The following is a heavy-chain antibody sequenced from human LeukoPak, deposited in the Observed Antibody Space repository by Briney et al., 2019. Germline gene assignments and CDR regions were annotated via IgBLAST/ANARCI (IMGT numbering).Heavy chain of an antibody. CDR3: AREGGTSDSSGYYGLFDY. V-gene: IGHV1-18*01. CDR2: INGYNGNT. Sequence: ASVTVSCTASGYIFINYVISWVRQAPGQGLEWMGWINGYNGNTNYAQKFQGRVTMTTDTSTSTAYMELRSLRSDDTAVYYCAREGGTSDSSGYYGLFDYWGQGTLVTVSS. CDR1: GYIFINYV. J-gene: IGHJ4*02. D-gene: IGHD3-22*01.